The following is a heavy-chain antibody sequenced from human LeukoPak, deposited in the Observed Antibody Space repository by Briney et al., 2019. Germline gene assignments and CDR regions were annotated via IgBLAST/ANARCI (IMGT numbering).Heavy chain of an antibody. CDR3: AREFGYYDSSGYYSSYFDY. J-gene: IGHJ4*02. V-gene: IGHV1-69*13. CDR1: GGTFSSYA. D-gene: IGHD3-22*01. Sequence: GASVKVSCKASGGTFSSYAISWVRQAPGQGLEWMGGIIPIFGTANYAQKFQGRVTITADESTSTAYMELSSLRSEDTAVYYCAREFGYYDSSGYYSSYFDYWGQGTLVTVSS. CDR2: IIPIFGTA.